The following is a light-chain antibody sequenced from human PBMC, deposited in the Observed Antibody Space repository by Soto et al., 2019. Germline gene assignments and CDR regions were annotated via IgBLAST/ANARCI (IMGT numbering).Light chain of an antibody. V-gene: IGKV3-11*01. CDR3: QQRSNWPPSLT. Sequence: EIVLTQSPATLSLSPGERATLSCRASQSVGSYLAWYQQKPGQAPRLLIYDASNRATGIPARFSGSGSGTDFTLTISRLEPEDFAVYYCQQRSNWPPSLTFGGGTKVEIK. CDR2: DAS. J-gene: IGKJ4*01. CDR1: QSVGSY.